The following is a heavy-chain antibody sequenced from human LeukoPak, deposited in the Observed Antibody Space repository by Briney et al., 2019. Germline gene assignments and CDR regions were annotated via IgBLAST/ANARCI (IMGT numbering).Heavy chain of an antibody. J-gene: IGHJ4*02. CDR1: GFSFTNFW. V-gene: IGHV3-7*01. D-gene: IGHD3-16*01. CDR3: AIGDAFSGDH. CDR2: IHPEGNEK. Sequence: PGGSLRLSCAVSGFSFTNFWMSWVRQAPGRGLEWVANIHPEGNEKYHVEFVKGRFTISRDNTKNLLFLQMNGLRVEDTAVYYCAIGDAFSGDHWGQGTLVTVSS.